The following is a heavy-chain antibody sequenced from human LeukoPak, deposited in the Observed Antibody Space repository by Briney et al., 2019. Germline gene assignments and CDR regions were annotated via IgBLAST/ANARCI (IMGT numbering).Heavy chain of an antibody. D-gene: IGHD3-10*01. J-gene: IGHJ4*02. Sequence: SETLSLTCSVSGDSISNYYWSWIRQPAGKGLEWIGRIYTSGSTNYDPSLKSRVTMSVDTSKNQFSLKLSSVTAADTAVYYCARGQYYYGSGSYGLDYWGQGTLVTVSS. CDR2: IYTSGST. CDR3: ARGQYYYGSGSYGLDY. CDR1: GDSISNYY. V-gene: IGHV4-4*07.